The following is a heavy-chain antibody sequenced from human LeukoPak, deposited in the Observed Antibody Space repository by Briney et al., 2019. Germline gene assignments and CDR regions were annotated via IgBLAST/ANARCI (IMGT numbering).Heavy chain of an antibody. V-gene: IGHV4-30-2*01. D-gene: IGHD2-2*01. J-gene: IGHJ6*03. CDR2: IYHSGST. Sequence: SQTLSLTCTVSGGSISSGGYYWSWIRQPPGKGLEWIGYIYHSGSTYYNPSLKSRVTISVDRSKNQFSLKLSSVTAADTAVYYCARDEPRRYCSSTSCPRSYYMDVWGKGTTVTVSS. CDR1: GGSISSGGYY. CDR3: ARDEPRRYCSSTSCPRSYYMDV.